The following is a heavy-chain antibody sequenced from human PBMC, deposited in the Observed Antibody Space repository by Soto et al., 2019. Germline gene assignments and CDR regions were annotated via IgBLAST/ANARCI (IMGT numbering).Heavy chain of an antibody. J-gene: IGHJ5*02. V-gene: IGHV4-39*01. Sequence: PSETLSLTCTVSGGSISSSSYYWGWIRQPPGKGLEWIGSIYYSGSTYYNPSLKGRVTISVDTSKNQFSLKLSSVTAADTAVYYCARLSGDYDFWSGYWQYNWFDPWGQGTLVTVSS. D-gene: IGHD3-3*01. CDR2: IYYSGST. CDR1: GGSISSSSYY. CDR3: ARLSGDYDFWSGYWQYNWFDP.